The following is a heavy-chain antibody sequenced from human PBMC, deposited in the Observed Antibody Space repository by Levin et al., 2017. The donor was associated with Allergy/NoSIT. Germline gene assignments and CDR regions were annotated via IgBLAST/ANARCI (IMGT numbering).Heavy chain of an antibody. J-gene: IGHJ4*02. V-gene: IGHV4-4*02. CDR3: ARDFGNYDSSGYYFDS. CDR1: GGSISSINW. CDR2: IDHSGST. D-gene: IGHD3-22*01. Sequence: SETLSLTCAVSGGSISSINWWSWVRQPPGKGLEWIGEIDHSGSTNYNPSLKSRVTISVDKSQNQFSLKLSSVTAADTAVYYCARDFGNYDSSGYYFDSWGQGTLVTVSS.